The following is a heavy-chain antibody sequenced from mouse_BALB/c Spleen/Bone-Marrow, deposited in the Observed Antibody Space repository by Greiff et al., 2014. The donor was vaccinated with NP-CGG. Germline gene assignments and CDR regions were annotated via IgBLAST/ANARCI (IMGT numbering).Heavy chain of an antibody. D-gene: IGHD3-1*01. CDR3: ARRGTFRATSHAMDY. CDR1: AYTFTDYT. CDR2: INPSSGYT. Sequence: VQLQQSGAELARPGASVKMSCKASAYTFTDYTVHWVKQRPGQGLEWIGYINPSSGYTNYNQIFKDKATLTADKSSSTAYMQLSSLTSEDSAVYYCARRGTFRATSHAMDYWGQGNSVTVSS. J-gene: IGHJ4*01. V-gene: IGHV1-4*01.